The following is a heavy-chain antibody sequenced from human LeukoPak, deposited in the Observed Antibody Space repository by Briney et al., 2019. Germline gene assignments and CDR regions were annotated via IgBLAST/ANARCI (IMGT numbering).Heavy chain of an antibody. CDR2: ISYDGSNK. CDR1: GSIFSSYA. V-gene: IGHV3-30*18. D-gene: IGHD3-10*01. Sequence: GGSLRLSCAASGSIFSSYAIHWVRQAPGKGLEWVAVISYDGSNKYYADSVKGRFTISRDKSKNTLYLQMNSLRAEDTAVYYCAKRALLGFGELYYFDYWGQGTLVTVSS. CDR3: AKRALLGFGELYYFDY. J-gene: IGHJ4*02.